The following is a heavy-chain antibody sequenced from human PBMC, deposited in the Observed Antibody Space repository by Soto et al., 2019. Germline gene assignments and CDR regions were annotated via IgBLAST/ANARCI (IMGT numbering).Heavy chain of an antibody. J-gene: IGHJ4*02. D-gene: IGHD3-22*01. CDR3: AKRMMYYYDSSGYSFFDY. Sequence: PGGSLRLSCAASGFTFSSYAMSWVRQAPGKGLEWVSAISGSGGSTYYADSVKGRFTISRVNSKNTLYLQMNSLRAEDTAVYYCAKRMMYYYDSSGYSFFDYWGEGTLVTVSS. CDR2: ISGSGGST. CDR1: GFTFSSYA. V-gene: IGHV3-23*01.